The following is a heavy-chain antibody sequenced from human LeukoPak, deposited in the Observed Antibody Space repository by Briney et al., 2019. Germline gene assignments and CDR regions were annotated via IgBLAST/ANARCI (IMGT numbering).Heavy chain of an antibody. CDR1: GYNFTDYW. D-gene: IGHD5-12*01. CDR3: ARQRLATLSVDAFDI. Sequence: GESLKISCKGSGYNFTDYWIGWVRQMPGKGLERMGIIHPVDSDTRYSPSFQGKVTISADKSITTAYLQWSSLKASDTAMYYCARQRLATLSVDAFDIWGHGTVVTVSS. J-gene: IGHJ3*02. CDR2: IHPVDSDT. V-gene: IGHV5-51*01.